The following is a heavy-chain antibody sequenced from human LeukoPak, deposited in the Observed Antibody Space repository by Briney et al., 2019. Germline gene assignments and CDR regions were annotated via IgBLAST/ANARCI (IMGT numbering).Heavy chain of an antibody. D-gene: IGHD3-3*01. CDR3: TREKAHYVFWSGYPLDY. CDR1: GFTFSSYA. J-gene: IGHJ4*02. Sequence: PGGSLRLSCAASGFTFSSYAMHWVRQAPGKGLEWVAVISYDGSNKYYADSVKGRFTISSDNSKNTLYLQMNSLSAEDTAVYYCTREKAHYVFWSGYPLDYWGQGTLVTVSS. CDR2: ISYDGSNK. V-gene: IGHV3-30*01.